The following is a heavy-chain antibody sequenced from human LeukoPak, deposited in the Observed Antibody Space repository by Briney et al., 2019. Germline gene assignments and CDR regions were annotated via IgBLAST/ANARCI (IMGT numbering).Heavy chain of an antibody. V-gene: IGHV3-30*18. CDR3: AKDHLSYGSGSCFDY. D-gene: IGHD3-10*01. CDR2: ISYDGSNK. Sequence: GGSLRLSCAASGFTFSDYYMSWIRQAPGKGLEWVAVISYDGSNKYYADSVKGRFTISRDNSKNTLYLQMNSLRAEDTAVYYCAKDHLSYGSGSCFDYWGQGTLVTVSS. CDR1: GFTFSDYY. J-gene: IGHJ4*02.